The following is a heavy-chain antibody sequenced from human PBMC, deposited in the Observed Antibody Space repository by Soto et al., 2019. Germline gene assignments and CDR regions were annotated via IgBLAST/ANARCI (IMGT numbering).Heavy chain of an antibody. D-gene: IGHD1-26*01. V-gene: IGHV4-30-2*01. CDR1: GGSISSCGYS. CDR3: AIVEWEENPKVGYWHYFAC. Sequence: SETLSLTCAVSGGSISSCGYSWSWIRQPPGKVLEWIGYIYHSGSTYYNPSLKSRVTISVDRSKNQFSLKLSSVTAADTAVYYCAIVEWEENPKVGYWHYFACGREGTLVT. J-gene: IGHJ4*02. CDR2: IYHSGST.